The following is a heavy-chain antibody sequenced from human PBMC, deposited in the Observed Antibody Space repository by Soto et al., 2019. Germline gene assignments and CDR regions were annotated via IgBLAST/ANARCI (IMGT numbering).Heavy chain of an antibody. CDR1: GFTFRSFT. CDR3: TTDASRDSSARGWFDP. V-gene: IGHV3-21*01. CDR2: ISSNSAYI. J-gene: IGHJ5*02. D-gene: IGHD6-13*01. Sequence: PGGALRLSCAASGFTFRSFTMNWVRQAPGKGLEWVSTISSNSAYIYYTDALRGRFTISRDNAKNSLHLQMNSLRAEDTAVYYCTTDASRDSSARGWFDPWGPGTLVTV.